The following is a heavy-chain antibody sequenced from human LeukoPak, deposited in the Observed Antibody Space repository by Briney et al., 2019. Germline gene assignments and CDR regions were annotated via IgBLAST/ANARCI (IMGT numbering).Heavy chain of an antibody. D-gene: IGHD2-15*01. CDR2: VYHSGNT. CDR1: GDSVSSGAYS. CDR3: ARGSGYCSAGNCYSYDY. J-gene: IGHJ4*02. V-gene: IGHV4-30-2*01. Sequence: PSQTLSLTCAVSGDSVSSGAYSWSWIRQPPGKGLEWIGCVYHSGNTYYNPSLKSRVTISLDMSKNQFSLKLSSVTAADTAMYYCARGSGYCSAGNCYSYDYWGQGTLVTVSS.